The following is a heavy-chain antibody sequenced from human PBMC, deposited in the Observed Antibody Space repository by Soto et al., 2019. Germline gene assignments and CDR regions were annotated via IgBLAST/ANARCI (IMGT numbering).Heavy chain of an antibody. D-gene: IGHD3-10*01. Sequence: QVQLQESGPGLVRPSETLSLTCTVSGGSISGYYWSWIRQPPGKGLEWIGYIYYGGTTIYNPTLNIRVPMSVDTSNNQFSLKVNSVTAADTAVYYCARESYYGSGATVVAYWGQGTLVTVSS. CDR1: GGSISGYY. J-gene: IGHJ4*02. V-gene: IGHV4-59*01. CDR2: IYYGGTT. CDR3: ARESYYGSGATVVAY.